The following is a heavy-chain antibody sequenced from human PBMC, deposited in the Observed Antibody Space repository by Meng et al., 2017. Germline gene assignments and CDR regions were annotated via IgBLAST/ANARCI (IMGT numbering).Heavy chain of an antibody. CDR2: IIPIFGTA. CDR1: GYTFTGYY. V-gene: IGHV1-69*06. CDR3: ARAERYESSGYYYDAFDI. Sequence: SVKVSCKASGYTFTGYYIHWVRQAPGQGLEWMGGIIPIFGTANYAQKFQGRVTITADKPTRTAYMELSSLRSEDTAVYYCARAERYESSGYYYDAFDIWGQGKMVTVSS. J-gene: IGHJ3*02. D-gene: IGHD3-22*01.